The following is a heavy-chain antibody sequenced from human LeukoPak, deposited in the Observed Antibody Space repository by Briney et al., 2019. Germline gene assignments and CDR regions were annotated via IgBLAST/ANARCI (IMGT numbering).Heavy chain of an antibody. CDR2: ISWDSGSI. J-gene: IGHJ3*02. V-gene: IGHV3-9*01. CDR1: GFTFDDYA. D-gene: IGHD1-26*01. CDR3: AKDMRGSLGATDCAFDI. Sequence: PGGSLRLSCAASGFTFDDYAMHWVRQAPGKGLEWVSGISWDSGSIGYADSVKGRFTISRDNAKNSLYLQMNSLRVEDTALYYCAKDMRGSLGATDCAFDIRGQGTMVTVSS.